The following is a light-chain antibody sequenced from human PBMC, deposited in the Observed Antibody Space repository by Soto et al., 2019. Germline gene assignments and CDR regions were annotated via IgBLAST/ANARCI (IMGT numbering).Light chain of an antibody. V-gene: IGKV3-15*01. Sequence: EIVMTQSPATLSVSPGERATLSCRASQNISSNLAWYQQKPGQAPRVLIDGASTRATGIPARSSGSGSGTDFTLTISTLHSEDFAVYYFQHYNNWLCTFGQGPKVQI. J-gene: IGKJ1*01. CDR3: QHYNNWLCT. CDR1: QNISSN. CDR2: GAS.